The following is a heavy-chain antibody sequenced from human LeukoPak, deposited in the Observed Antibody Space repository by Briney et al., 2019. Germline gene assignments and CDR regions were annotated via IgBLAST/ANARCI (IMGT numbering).Heavy chain of an antibody. J-gene: IGHJ4*02. V-gene: IGHV4-34*01. Sequence: SETLSLTCAVYGGSFSGYYWSWIRQSPGKGLEWIGEINHSGSTNYNPSLKSRVTISVDTSKNQFSLKLSSVTAADTAVYYCASARGAGSYPYWGQGALVTVSS. CDR2: INHSGST. CDR3: ASARGAGSYPY. CDR1: GGSFSGYY. D-gene: IGHD3-10*01.